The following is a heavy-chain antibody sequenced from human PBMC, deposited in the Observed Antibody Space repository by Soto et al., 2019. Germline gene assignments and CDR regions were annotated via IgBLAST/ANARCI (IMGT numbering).Heavy chain of an antibody. CDR3: ARDVFGYYSGYKYPSISPL. J-gene: IGHJ4*02. CDR1: GFTFSSYS. Sequence: GGSLRLSCAASGFTFSSYSMNWVRQAPGKGLEWVSSISSSSSYIYYADSVKGRFTISRDNAKNSLYLQMNSLRAEDTAVYYCARDVFGYYSGYKYPSISPLWGQGTLVTVSS. CDR2: ISSSSSYI. D-gene: IGHD5-12*01. V-gene: IGHV3-21*01.